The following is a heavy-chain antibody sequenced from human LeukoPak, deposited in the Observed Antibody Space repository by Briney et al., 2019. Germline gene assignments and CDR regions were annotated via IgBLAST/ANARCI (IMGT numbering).Heavy chain of an antibody. CDR3: ARDGQDCSSTSCYRLIYYYGMDV. V-gene: IGHV1-2*02. CDR2: INPNSGGT. Sequence: ASVKVSCKASGYTFTGYYMYWVRQAPGQGLEWMGWINPNSGGTNYAQKFQGRVTMTRDTSISTAYMELSRLRSDDTAVYYCARDGQDCSSTSCYRLIYYYGMDVWGQGTTVTVSS. D-gene: IGHD2-2*01. J-gene: IGHJ6*02. CDR1: GYTFTGYY.